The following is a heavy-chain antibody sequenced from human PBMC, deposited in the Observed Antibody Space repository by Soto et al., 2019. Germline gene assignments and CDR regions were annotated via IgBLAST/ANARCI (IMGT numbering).Heavy chain of an antibody. CDR2: IYYSGST. V-gene: IGHV4-39*01. D-gene: IGHD3-16*02. Sequence: PSETLSLSCTVSGGSISSSSYYWGWIRQPPGKGLEWIGSIYYSGSTYYNPSLKSRVTISVDTSKNQFSLKLSSVTAADTAVYYCARQPARIMITFGGVIVHIGAFDIWGQGTMVTVSS. CDR1: GGSISSSSYY. J-gene: IGHJ3*02. CDR3: ARQPARIMITFGGVIVHIGAFDI.